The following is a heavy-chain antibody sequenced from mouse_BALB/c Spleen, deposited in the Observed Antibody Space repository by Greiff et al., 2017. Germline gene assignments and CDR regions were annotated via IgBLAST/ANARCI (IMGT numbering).Heavy chain of an antibody. V-gene: IGHV1S81*02. Sequence: QVQLKESGAELVKPGASVKLSCTASGYTFTSYWMHWVKQRPGQGLEWIGEINPSNGRTNYNEKFKSKATLTVDKSSSTAYMQLSSLTSEDSAVYYCARERGNSPFAYWGQGTLVTVSA. CDR3: ARERGNSPFAY. CDR1: GYTFTSYW. D-gene: IGHD2-1*01. CDR2: INPSNGRT. J-gene: IGHJ3*01.